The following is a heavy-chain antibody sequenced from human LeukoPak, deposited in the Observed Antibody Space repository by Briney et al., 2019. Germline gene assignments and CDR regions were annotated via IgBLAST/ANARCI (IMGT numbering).Heavy chain of an antibody. J-gene: IGHJ6*02. CDR3: ARDLTAARQRYYYGMDA. CDR1: GYTFTGYY. CDR2: INPNSGGT. Sequence: ASVKVSCKASGYTFTGYYMHWVRQAPGQGLEWMGWINPNSGGTNYAQKFQGRVTMTRDTSISTAYMELSRLRSDDTAVYYCARDLTAARQRYYYGMDAWGQGTTVTVSS. V-gene: IGHV1-2*02. D-gene: IGHD6-6*01.